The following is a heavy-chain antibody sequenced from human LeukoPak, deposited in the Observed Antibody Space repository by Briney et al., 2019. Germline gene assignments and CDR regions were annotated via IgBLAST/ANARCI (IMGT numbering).Heavy chain of an antibody. J-gene: IGHJ3*02. D-gene: IGHD6-13*01. CDR2: ISSSSSYI. CDR3: ARGGYSSSWSKIIGAFDI. V-gene: IGHV3-21*01. Sequence: GGSLRLSCAASGFTFSSYSMNWVRQAPGKGLEWVSSISSSSSYIYYADSVKGRFTISRDNAKNSLYLQMNSLRAEDTAVYYCARGGYSSSWSKIIGAFDIWGQGTMVTVSS. CDR1: GFTFSSYS.